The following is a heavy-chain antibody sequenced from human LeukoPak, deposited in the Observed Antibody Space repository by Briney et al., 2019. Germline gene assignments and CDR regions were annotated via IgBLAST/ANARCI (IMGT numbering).Heavy chain of an antibody. CDR2: INPNSGGT. CDR3: AMTRQQLEFVFDY. CDR1: GYTFTGYY. D-gene: IGHD6-13*01. J-gene: IGHJ4*02. Sequence: GASVKVSCKASGYTFTGYYMHWVRQAPGQGLEWMGRINPNSGGTSYAQKFQGRVTMTRDTSISTAYMELSRLRSDDTAVYYCAMTRQQLEFVFDYWGQGTLVTVSS. V-gene: IGHV1-2*06.